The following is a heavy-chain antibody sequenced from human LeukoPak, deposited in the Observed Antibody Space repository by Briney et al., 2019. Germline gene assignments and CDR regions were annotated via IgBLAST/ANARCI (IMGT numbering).Heavy chain of an antibody. CDR3: ASGRGGYNLNFYYMDV. CDR1: GGSISSGNYY. D-gene: IGHD5-24*01. CDR2: IHTSGST. V-gene: IGHV4-61*02. Sequence: ASETLSLTCTVSGGSISSGNYYWSWIRQPAGKGLEWIGRIHTSGSTTYNPSLKSRVTISVDTSKNQISLKLRSVTAADTAVYYCASGRGGYNLNFYYMDVWGKGTTVTVSS. J-gene: IGHJ6*03.